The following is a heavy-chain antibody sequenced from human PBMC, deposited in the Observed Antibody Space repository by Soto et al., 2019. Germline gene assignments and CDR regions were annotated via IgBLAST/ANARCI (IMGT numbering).Heavy chain of an antibody. CDR2: INPNSGGT. CDR3: ARAEVTIFGVVIYYYYGMDV. J-gene: IGHJ6*02. D-gene: IGHD3-3*01. V-gene: IGHV1-2*04. CDR1: AYTFTVYY. Sequence: ASVKVSCKASAYTFTVYYIHWVRQAPGQGLEWMGWINPNSGGTKYAQRSQDWVTMTRDTSIITAYMELRRLKSDDTAVYYCARAEVTIFGVVIYYYYGMDVWGQGTTVTVSS.